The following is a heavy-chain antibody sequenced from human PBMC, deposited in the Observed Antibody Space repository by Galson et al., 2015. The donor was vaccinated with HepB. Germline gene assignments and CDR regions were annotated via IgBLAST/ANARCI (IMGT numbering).Heavy chain of an antibody. Sequence: SLRLSCAASGFTFSSYAMHWVRQAPGKGLEWVAVISYDGSNKYYADSVKGRFTISRDNSKNTLYLQMNSLRAEDTAVYYCARDPGDDILTGFVYWGQGTLVTVSS. CDR3: ARDPGDDILTGFVY. J-gene: IGHJ4*02. V-gene: IGHV3-30*04. D-gene: IGHD3-9*01. CDR1: GFTFSSYA. CDR2: ISYDGSNK.